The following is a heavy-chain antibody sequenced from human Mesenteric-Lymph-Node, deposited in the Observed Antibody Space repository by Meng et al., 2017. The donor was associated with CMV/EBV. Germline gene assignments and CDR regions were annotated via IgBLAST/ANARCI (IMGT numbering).Heavy chain of an antibody. CDR2: LSSGGNNK. J-gene: IGHJ4*02. CDR3: ARGCSGGSCSHY. V-gene: IGHV3-30-3*01. Sequence: GGSLRLSCAASGFTFNAYAMHWVRQAPGKGLEWLAVLSSGGNNKYYADSVKGRFTISRDNSKNTLYLQMNSLRAEDTAVYFCARGCSGGSCSHYWGQGTLVTVSS. D-gene: IGHD2-15*01. CDR1: GFTFNAYA.